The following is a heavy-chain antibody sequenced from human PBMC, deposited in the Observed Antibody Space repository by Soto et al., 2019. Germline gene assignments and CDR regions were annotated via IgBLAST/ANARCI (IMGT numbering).Heavy chain of an antibody. Sequence: PSQTLSLTCAISGDSVSTNIAAWSWIRQSPSRGLEWLGRTLYRSSKWYNEYAVSVKSRMTINPDTSKNQFSLQLNSVTPEDTAVYYCARGAAPTLNYPHGMDVWGQGTAVTVSS. D-gene: IGHD1-7*01. CDR1: GDSVSTNIAA. CDR3: ARGAAPTLNYPHGMDV. V-gene: IGHV6-1*01. J-gene: IGHJ6*02. CDR2: TLYRSSKWYN.